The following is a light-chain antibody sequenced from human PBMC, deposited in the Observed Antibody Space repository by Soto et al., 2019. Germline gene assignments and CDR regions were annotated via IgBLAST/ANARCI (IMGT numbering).Light chain of an antibody. V-gene: IGKV1-5*01. CDR3: QPYTSSIT. Sequence: QRAESGSCVAAGGGGRINITCRASQSISSYLNWYQQKPGKAPKLLIYDASSLESGVPSRFSGSGSATEFTLPLTRLPPGDFLPYYCQPYTSSITFGQGTRLEIK. CDR2: DAS. CDR1: QSISSY. J-gene: IGKJ5*01.